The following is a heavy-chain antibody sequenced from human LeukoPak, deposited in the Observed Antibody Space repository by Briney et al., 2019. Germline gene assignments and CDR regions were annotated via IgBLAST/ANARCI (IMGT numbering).Heavy chain of an antibody. CDR2: ISFDGTKS. CDR3: ARSRVANDSSGYYFKLDY. J-gene: IGHJ4*02. V-gene: IGHV3-30*04. D-gene: IGHD3-22*01. Sequence: GRSLSLSCAASGFTFSNYAIHWVRQAPGKGLEWVAVISFDGTKSYYADSVKGRFTVSRDNSKYTLFLQMYSLRAEDTAVYYCARSRVANDSSGYYFKLDYWGQGTLVTVSS. CDR1: GFTFSNYA.